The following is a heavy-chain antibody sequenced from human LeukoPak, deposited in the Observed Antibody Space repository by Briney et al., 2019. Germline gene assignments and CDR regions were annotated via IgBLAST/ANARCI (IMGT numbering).Heavy chain of an antibody. J-gene: IGHJ4*02. CDR3: AKDFLFGPYYDSSGYYIFDY. Sequence: GGSLRLSCAASGFTFSSYAMSWVRQAPGKGLEWVSAISGSGGSTYYADSVKGRFTISRDNSKNTLYLQMNSLRAEDTAVYYCAKDFLFGPYYDSSGYYIFDYWGQGTLVTVSS. V-gene: IGHV3-23*01. CDR1: GFTFSSYA. D-gene: IGHD3-22*01. CDR2: ISGSGGST.